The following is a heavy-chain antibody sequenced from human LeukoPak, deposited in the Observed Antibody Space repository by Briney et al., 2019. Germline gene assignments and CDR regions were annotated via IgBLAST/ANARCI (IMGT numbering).Heavy chain of an antibody. CDR2: IYHSGST. V-gene: IGHV4-4*02. D-gene: IGHD4-17*01. J-gene: IGHJ4*02. CDR1: GGSISSSNL. Sequence: PSETLSVTCAVSGGSISSSNLWCLVRQPPGKGLELIGEIYHSGSTNYNPSLKSRGTIPVDKSKNQFSLKLSSVTAADTAMYYCASREWVTTSLDWGQGTLVTVSS. CDR3: ASREWVTTSLD.